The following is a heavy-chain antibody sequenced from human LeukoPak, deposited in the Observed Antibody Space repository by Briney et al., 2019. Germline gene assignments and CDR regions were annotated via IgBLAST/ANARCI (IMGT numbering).Heavy chain of an antibody. CDR1: GGSFSGYY. J-gene: IGHJ6*03. V-gene: IGHV4-34*01. Sequence: PSETLSLTCAVYGGSFSGYYWSWIRQPPGKGLEWIGEINHSGSTNYNPSLKSRVTISADTSKNQFSLKLSSVTAADTAVYYCARLRKADYYGSGRYYMDVWGKGTTVTISS. CDR2: INHSGST. D-gene: IGHD3-10*01. CDR3: ARLRKADYYGSGRYYMDV.